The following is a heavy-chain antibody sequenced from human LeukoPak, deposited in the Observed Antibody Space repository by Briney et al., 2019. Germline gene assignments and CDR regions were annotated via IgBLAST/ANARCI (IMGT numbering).Heavy chain of an antibody. D-gene: IGHD1-26*01. J-gene: IGHJ4*02. CDR2: INPNSGGT. Sequence: ASVKVSCKASGYTFSGYYMHWVRQAPGQGLEWMGWINPNSGGTYYTQKFQGRVTMTRDTSISTAYMELSSLRSDDTAVYYCARGGYSGTEKPNDYWGQGTLVTVSS. CDR3: ARGGYSGTEKPNDY. V-gene: IGHV1-2*02. CDR1: GYTFSGYY.